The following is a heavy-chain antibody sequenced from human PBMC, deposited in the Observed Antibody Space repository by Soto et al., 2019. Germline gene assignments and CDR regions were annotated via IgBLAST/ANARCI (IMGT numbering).Heavy chain of an antibody. V-gene: IGHV1-3*01. CDR3: ARGGSYLLLGY. Sequence: QVQLVQSGAEVKKPGASVKVSCKASGYTFTSYAMHWVRQAPGQRLEWMGWINAGNGNTKYSQKFQGRVTITRDTPAGTAYRGRSSLRSEDPAVYSCARGGSYLLLGYWGQGTLVTVSS. CDR1: GYTFTSYA. D-gene: IGHD1-26*01. J-gene: IGHJ4*02. CDR2: INAGNGNT.